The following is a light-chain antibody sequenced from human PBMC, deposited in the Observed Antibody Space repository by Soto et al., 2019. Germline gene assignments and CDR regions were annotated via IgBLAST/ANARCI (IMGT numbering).Light chain of an antibody. CDR2: KVS. CDR3: TQLSRFPWT. CDR1: QSLVHSDRNTY. J-gene: IGKJ1*01. V-gene: IGKV2-24*01. Sequence: EIVMTQTPLSAPVTLGQSASISCRSSQSLVHSDRNTYLSWFHQRPGHPPRLLIYKVSKRFSGVPDRFGGSGSGTYFTLKIDRVEADDVGLYYCTQLSRFPWTFGQGTKVDIK.